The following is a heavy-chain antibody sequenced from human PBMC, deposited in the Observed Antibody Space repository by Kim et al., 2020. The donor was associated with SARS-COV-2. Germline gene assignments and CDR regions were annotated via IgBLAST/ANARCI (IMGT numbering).Heavy chain of an antibody. J-gene: IGHJ6*02. V-gene: IGHV4-30-2*05. Sequence: LKSRVTISVDTSKNQFSLKLGSVTAADTAVYYCAREAHPRIRGGEYGMDVWGQRTTVTVSS. D-gene: IGHD3-10*01. CDR3: AREAHPRIRGGEYGMDV.